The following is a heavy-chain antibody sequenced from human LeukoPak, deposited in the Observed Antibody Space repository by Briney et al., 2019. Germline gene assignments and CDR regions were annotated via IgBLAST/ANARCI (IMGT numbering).Heavy chain of an antibody. CDR1: GGSISSYY. CDR2: IYYSGST. D-gene: IGHD3-10*01. V-gene: IGHV4-59*08. J-gene: IGHJ6*02. Sequence: PSETLSLTCTVSGGSISSYYWSWIRQPPGKGLEWIGYIYYSGSTNYNPSLKSRVTISVDTSKNQSSLKLSSVTAADTAVYYCARLSSGSYYSYYYYYYGMDVWGQGTTVTVSS. CDR3: ARLSSGSYYSYYYYYYGMDV.